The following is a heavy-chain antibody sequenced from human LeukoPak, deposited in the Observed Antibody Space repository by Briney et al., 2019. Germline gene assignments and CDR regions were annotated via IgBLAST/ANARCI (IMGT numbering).Heavy chain of an antibody. CDR2: IKQDGSEK. D-gene: IGHD3-22*01. CDR1: GFTFSSYR. CDR3: ATEDYYDSSGYYFDY. Sequence: GGSLRLSCAASGFTFSSYRMSWVRQAPGKGLEWVANIKQDGSEKYYVDSVKGRFTISRDNAKNSLYLQMNSLRAEDTAVHYCATEDYYDSSGYYFDYWGQGTLVTVSS. V-gene: IGHV3-7*01. J-gene: IGHJ4*02.